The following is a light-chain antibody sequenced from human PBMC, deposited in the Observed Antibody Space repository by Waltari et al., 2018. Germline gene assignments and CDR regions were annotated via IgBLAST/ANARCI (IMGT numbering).Light chain of an antibody. CDR2: DAS. CDR1: QMVSSY. CDR3: QQRSNWPRT. Sequence: ELVLTQSPATLSLSPGERATLSCRARQMVSSYLAWYQQKPGQAPRILIYDASNRATGIPARFSGRGSGTDFTLTISSLEPEDFAVYYCQQRSNWPRTCGQGTKVEIK. J-gene: IGKJ1*01. V-gene: IGKV3-11*01.